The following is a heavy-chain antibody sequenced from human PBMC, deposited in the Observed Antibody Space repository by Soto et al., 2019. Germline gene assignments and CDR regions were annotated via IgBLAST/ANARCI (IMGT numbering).Heavy chain of an antibody. D-gene: IGHD3-22*01. Sequence: VGSLRLSCVASGFTFSSYAMSWVRQAPGKGLEWVSAISGSGGSTYYADSVKGRFTISRDNSKNTLYLQMNSLRAEDTAVYYCAKGKRTHYYDSSGYSLLFDYWGQGTLVTVSS. V-gene: IGHV3-23*01. CDR2: ISGSGGST. CDR1: GFTFSSYA. J-gene: IGHJ4*02. CDR3: AKGKRTHYYDSSGYSLLFDY.